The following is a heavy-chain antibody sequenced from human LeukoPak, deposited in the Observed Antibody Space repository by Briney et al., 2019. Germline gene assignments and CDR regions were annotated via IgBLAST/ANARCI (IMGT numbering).Heavy chain of an antibody. CDR1: GFTFSNAW. CDR2: IKSKTNGGTA. J-gene: IGHJ4*02. CDR3: STYIPTVDY. V-gene: IGHV3-15*01. Sequence: KAGGSLRLSCAAYGFTFSNAWMTGVRQAPGKGLEWVGRIKSKTNGGTADYAAPVKGRFTISRDDSKNTLYLQMNSLKTEDTALYYCSTYIPTVDYWGQGTLVTFPS. D-gene: IGHD2-2*02.